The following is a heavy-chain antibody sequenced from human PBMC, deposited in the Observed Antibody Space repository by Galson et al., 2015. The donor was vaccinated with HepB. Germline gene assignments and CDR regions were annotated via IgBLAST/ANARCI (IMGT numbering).Heavy chain of an antibody. CDR3: AREPWEVGFGIIDY. J-gene: IGHJ4*02. CDR1: GFTFSSYG. CDR2: ISSSSSTI. Sequence: SLRLSCAASGFTFSSYGMNWVRQAPGKGLEWVSYISSSSSTIYYADSVKGRFTISRDNAKNSLYLQMNSLRDEDTAVYYCAREPWEVGFGIIDYWGQGTLVTVSS. V-gene: IGHV3-48*02. D-gene: IGHD3-10*01.